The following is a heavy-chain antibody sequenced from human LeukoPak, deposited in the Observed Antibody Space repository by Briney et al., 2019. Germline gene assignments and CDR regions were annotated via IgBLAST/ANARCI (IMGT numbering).Heavy chain of an antibody. J-gene: IGHJ4*02. V-gene: IGHV4-59*08. CDR1: GGSMNSYY. Sequence: SEPLSLTCTVSGGSMNSYYWSWIRQPPGKRPEWIGDINYGGSAKYNPSLKSRVTISVDTSKNQFSLKLSSVTAADTAVYYCARRKPYSSGWTMFDYWGQGTLVTVSS. CDR3: ARRKPYSSGWTMFDY. CDR2: INYGGSA. D-gene: IGHD6-19*01.